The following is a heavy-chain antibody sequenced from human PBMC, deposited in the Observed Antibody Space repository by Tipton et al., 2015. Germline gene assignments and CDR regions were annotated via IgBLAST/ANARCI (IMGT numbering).Heavy chain of an antibody. CDR1: GGSVSSPSYY. J-gene: IGHJ4*02. V-gene: IGHV4-61*01. Sequence: TLSLTCAVSGGSVSSPSYYWSWIRQPPGKGLEWIGYIYNSGSTNYNPSLKSRVTISVDTSKNQLSLKLSSVTAADTAVYYCATGRSIAARPFDYWGQGTLVTVSS. D-gene: IGHD6-6*01. CDR3: ATGRSIAARPFDY. CDR2: IYNSGST.